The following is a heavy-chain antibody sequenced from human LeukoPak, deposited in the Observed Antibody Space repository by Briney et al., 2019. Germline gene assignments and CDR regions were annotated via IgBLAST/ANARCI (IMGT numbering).Heavy chain of an antibody. Sequence: SETLSLTCSVSGGSISSTGFHWGWLRQPPGKGLEWVGTIFDSGNTNYNPSLTGRVTISVDVSQNQITLKLTSVTAADTAVYYCARRRGASVYRDSWGQGTLVTVSS. CDR3: ARRRGASVYRDS. J-gene: IGHJ4*02. V-gene: IGHV4-39*01. CDR2: IFDSGNT. D-gene: IGHD3-16*02. CDR1: GGSISSTGFH.